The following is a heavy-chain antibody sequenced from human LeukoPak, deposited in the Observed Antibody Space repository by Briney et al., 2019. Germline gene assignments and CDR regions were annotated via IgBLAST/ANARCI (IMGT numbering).Heavy chain of an antibody. J-gene: IGHJ2*01. CDR3: AREPHYDLLTGYALGYLDL. Sequence: ASVKVTCKASGYTFTGYYMHWVRQAPGQGLEWMGWINSNSGDTNYAQKFQGRVTMTRDTSISTAYMELSRLRSDDTAVYYCAREPHYDLLTGYALGYLDLWGRGTLLTVSS. CDR1: GYTFTGYY. CDR2: INSNSGDT. V-gene: IGHV1-2*02. D-gene: IGHD3-9*01.